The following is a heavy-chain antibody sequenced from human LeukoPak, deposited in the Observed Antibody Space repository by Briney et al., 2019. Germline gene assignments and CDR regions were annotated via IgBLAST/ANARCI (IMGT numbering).Heavy chain of an antibody. CDR2: INPDSGGT. Sequence: ASVKVSCEASGYTFTGYYIHWVRQAPGQGLEWMGWINPDSGGTNYAQKFQGRVTMTRDTSITTAYMELSRLTSDDTAVYYCARGPRYGDYLDYWGQGTLVTVSS. CDR3: ARGPRYGDYLDY. D-gene: IGHD4-17*01. CDR1: GYTFTGYY. J-gene: IGHJ4*02. V-gene: IGHV1-2*02.